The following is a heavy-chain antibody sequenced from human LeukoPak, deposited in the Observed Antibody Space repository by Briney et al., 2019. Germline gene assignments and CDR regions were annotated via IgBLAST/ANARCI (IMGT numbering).Heavy chain of an antibody. Sequence: PGGSPRLSCAASGFTFSSYWMHWVRQAPGKGLVWVSHIKGDGSSANYADSVKGRFTISRDNAKNTLYLQMNSLRAEDTAVYYCARPSIVDTSLVAFDYWGQGTLVTVSS. CDR3: ARPSIVDTSLVAFDY. J-gene: IGHJ4*02. CDR1: GFTFSSYW. D-gene: IGHD5-12*01. CDR2: IKGDGSSA. V-gene: IGHV3-74*01.